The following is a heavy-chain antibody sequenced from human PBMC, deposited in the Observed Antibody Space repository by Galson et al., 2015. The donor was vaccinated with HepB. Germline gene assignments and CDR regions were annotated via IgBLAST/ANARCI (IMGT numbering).Heavy chain of an antibody. CDR2: ISGSGSYK. Sequence: SLRLSCAASGFTFSTHSMNWVRQAPGKGLEWVSSISGSGSYKFYGDSVEGRFTVSRDNAKNSLFLQMNSLRAEDTAIYYCARVSLGASSSWYYFDYWGLGTLVTVSS. CDR1: GFTFSTHS. D-gene: IGHD6-13*01. J-gene: IGHJ4*02. CDR3: ARVSLGASSSWYYFDY. V-gene: IGHV3-21*01.